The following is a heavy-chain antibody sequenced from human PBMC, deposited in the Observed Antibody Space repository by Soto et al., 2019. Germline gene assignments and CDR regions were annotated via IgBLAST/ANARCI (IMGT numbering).Heavy chain of an antibody. Sequence: SVKVSCKASGGTFSSYAISWVRQAPGQGLEWMGGIIPIFGTANYAQKFQGRVTITADESTSTAYMELSSLRSEDTAVYYCARGYYGSGSYSDYYYGMDVWGQGTTVTVSS. J-gene: IGHJ6*02. CDR1: GGTFSSYA. CDR3: ARGYYGSGSYSDYYYGMDV. CDR2: IIPIFGTA. D-gene: IGHD3-10*01. V-gene: IGHV1-69*13.